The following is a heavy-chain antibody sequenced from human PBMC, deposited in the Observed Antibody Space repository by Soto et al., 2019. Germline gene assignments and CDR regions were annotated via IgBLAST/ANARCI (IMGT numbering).Heavy chain of an antibody. CDR3: ARKPTNWGWPPLTTGTIDY. J-gene: IGHJ4*02. CDR2: INSDGSST. D-gene: IGHD7-27*01. CDR1: GFTFSSYW. V-gene: IGHV3-74*01. Sequence: GGSLRLSCAASGFTFSSYWMHWVRQAPGKGLVWVSRINSDGSSTSYADSVKGRFTISRDNAKNTLYLQMNSLRAEDTAVYYCARKPTNWGWPPLTTGTIDYWGQGTLVTVSS.